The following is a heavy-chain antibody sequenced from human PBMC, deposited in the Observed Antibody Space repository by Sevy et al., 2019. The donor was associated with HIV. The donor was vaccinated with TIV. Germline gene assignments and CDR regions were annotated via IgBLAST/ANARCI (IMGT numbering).Heavy chain of an antibody. CDR2: ISAYNGNT. V-gene: IGHV1-18*01. D-gene: IGHD3-22*01. Sequence: ASVKVSCKASGYTFTSYGISWVRQAPGQGLEWMGWISAYNGNTNYAQKLRGRVTMTTDTSTSTAYMELRSLRSDDTAVYYCASCYYYDSSGYPEWEYFQHWGQRTLVTVSS. CDR3: ASCYYYDSSGYPEWEYFQH. J-gene: IGHJ1*01. CDR1: GYTFTSYG.